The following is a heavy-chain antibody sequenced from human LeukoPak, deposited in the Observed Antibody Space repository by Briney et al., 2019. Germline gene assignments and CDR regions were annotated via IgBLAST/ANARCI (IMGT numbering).Heavy chain of an antibody. Sequence: ASAKVSCKASGYTFTGYYMHWVRQAPGQGLEWMGWINPNSGGTNYAQKFQGRVTMTRDTSISTAYMELSRLRSDDTAVYYCARDPYIGGWTDYYYYGMDVWGQGTTVTVSS. V-gene: IGHV1-2*02. J-gene: IGHJ6*02. CDR3: ARDPYIGGWTDYYYYGMDV. CDR2: INPNSGGT. D-gene: IGHD6-19*01. CDR1: GYTFTGYY.